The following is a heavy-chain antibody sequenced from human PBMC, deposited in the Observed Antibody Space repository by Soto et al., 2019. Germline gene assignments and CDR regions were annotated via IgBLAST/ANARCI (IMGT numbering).Heavy chain of an antibody. J-gene: IGHJ6*03. CDR3: ARDKGVVAASPSYYYMDV. CDR2: ISGSGDDT. D-gene: IGHD2-15*01. Sequence: GGSLRLSCVASGFTFSNFAMAWVRQAPGEGLEWVSAISGSGDDTFYADSMKGRFTISRDNSKDTLYLKINSLRAEDTAVYYCARDKGVVAASPSYYYMDVWGKGTTVTVSS. V-gene: IGHV3-23*01. CDR1: GFTFSNFA.